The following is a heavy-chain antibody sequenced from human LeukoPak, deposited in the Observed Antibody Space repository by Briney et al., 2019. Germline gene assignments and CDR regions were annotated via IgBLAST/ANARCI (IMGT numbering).Heavy chain of an antibody. CDR2: ISGSGETS. CDR1: GFSFSTYA. D-gene: IGHD6-6*01. CDR3: VRGGSGSSSPFAY. J-gene: IGHJ4*02. V-gene: IGHV3-23*01. Sequence: GGSLRLSCAASGFSFSTYAMSWARQAPGKGLEWVSGISGSGETSYYAASVKGRLTISRDNSNNTLYLQMTSLRADDTAVYYCVRGGSGSSSPFAYWGQGALVIVSS.